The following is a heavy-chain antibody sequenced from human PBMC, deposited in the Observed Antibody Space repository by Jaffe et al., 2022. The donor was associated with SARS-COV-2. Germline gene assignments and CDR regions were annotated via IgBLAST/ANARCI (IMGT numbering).Heavy chain of an antibody. Sequence: QVQVVESGGGVVQPGRSLRLSCVVSGFNFSTYGMHWVRQAPGKGLEWVAVIWFDGSDKYYADSVKGRFTIARDNSENTLYLQMNSLRVDDTAVYFCARDRGGHNWNDGGDFDSWGQGILVTVSS. CDR2: IWFDGSDK. J-gene: IGHJ4*02. D-gene: IGHD1-1*01. V-gene: IGHV3-33*01. CDR3: ARDRGGHNWNDGGDFDS. CDR1: GFNFSTYG.